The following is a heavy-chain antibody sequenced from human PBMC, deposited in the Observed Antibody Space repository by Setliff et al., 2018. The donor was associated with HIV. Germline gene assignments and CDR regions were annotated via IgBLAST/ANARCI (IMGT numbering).Heavy chain of an antibody. Sequence: SVKVSCKASGYTFTNFGITWVRQAPGQGLEWMGRIIPIFGTADYAQKFQGRVTLTADKSTSTAYMELSSLRSEDTAVYYCARGGLGSSGYYYEGWYFDLWGRGTLVTVSS. J-gene: IGHJ2*01. CDR1: GYTFTNFG. CDR2: IIPIFGTA. D-gene: IGHD3-22*01. V-gene: IGHV1-69*06. CDR3: ARGGLGSSGYYYEGWYFDL.